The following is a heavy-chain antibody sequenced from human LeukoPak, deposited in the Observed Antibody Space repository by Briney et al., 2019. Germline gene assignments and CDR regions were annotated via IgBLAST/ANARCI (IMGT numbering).Heavy chain of an antibody. V-gene: IGHV6-1*01. CDR1: GDSVSSNSAA. Sequence: SQTLSLTCAISGDSVSSNSAAWNWIRQSPSRGLEWLGRTYYRSKWYNDYAVSVKSRIPINPDTSKDQFSLQLNSVTPEDTAVYYCARDLSSSGWYFYYGMDVWGQGTTVTVSS. J-gene: IGHJ6*02. CDR2: TYYRSKWYN. CDR3: ARDLSSSGWYFYYGMDV. D-gene: IGHD6-19*01.